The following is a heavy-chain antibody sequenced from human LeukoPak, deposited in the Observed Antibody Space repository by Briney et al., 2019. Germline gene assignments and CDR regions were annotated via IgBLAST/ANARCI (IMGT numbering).Heavy chain of an antibody. D-gene: IGHD5-12*01. J-gene: IGHJ4*02. V-gene: IGHV3-23*01. Sequence: PGGSLRLSCAASGFTFNIYWISWVRQAPGRRLEWISIISGSGSSIYYANSVKGRFTISRDNSKNTVYLQMNSLRAEDTAVYYCAKNPDIVATYNYFDYWGQGTLVTVSS. CDR1: GFTFNIYW. CDR3: AKNPDIVATYNYFDY. CDR2: ISGSGSSI.